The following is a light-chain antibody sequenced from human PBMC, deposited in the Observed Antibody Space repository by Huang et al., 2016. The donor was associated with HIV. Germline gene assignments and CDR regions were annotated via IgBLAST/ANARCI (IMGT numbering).Light chain of an antibody. CDR1: QSISNY. CDR2: AAS. J-gene: IGKJ2*01. Sequence: DIQMTQSPSSLSASVGDRVTITCRASQSISNYLNWYQQKPGKAPKVLIYAASSLQSGVPSRFSGSGFGTDFTLTISSLQPEDFASYYCQQSYSTPYTFGQGTKLEIK. CDR3: QQSYSTPYT. V-gene: IGKV1-39*01.